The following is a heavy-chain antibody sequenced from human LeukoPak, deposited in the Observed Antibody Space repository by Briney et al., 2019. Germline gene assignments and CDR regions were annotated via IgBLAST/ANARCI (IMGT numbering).Heavy chain of an antibody. J-gene: IGHJ5*02. D-gene: IGHD6-13*01. V-gene: IGHV1-18*01. CDR1: GYTFTTYG. CDR3: ARDKVIATAGTPNWFDP. Sequence: VASVKVSCKASGYTFTTYGISWVRQAPGQGLEWMGWISAYDGNTNYAQKLQGRVTMTTDTSTSTAYMELRSLRSDDTAVYYCARDKVIATAGTPNWFDPWGQGTLVTVSS. CDR2: ISAYDGNT.